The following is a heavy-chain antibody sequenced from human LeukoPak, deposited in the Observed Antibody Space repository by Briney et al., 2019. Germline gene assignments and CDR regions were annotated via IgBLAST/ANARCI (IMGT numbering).Heavy chain of an antibody. Sequence: SETLSLTCTVSGCSISSYYWSWVRQPPGKGLEWIGYINCSGSTNYNPSLKSRVTISVATSKNQFSLKLSSVTAADTDVYYWARTDGKYYDFWSGSPLDAFDIWGQGTMVTVSS. CDR3: ARTDGKYYDFWSGSPLDAFDI. CDR1: GCSISSYY. V-gene: IGHV4-59*01. D-gene: IGHD3-3*01. CDR2: INCSGST. J-gene: IGHJ3*02.